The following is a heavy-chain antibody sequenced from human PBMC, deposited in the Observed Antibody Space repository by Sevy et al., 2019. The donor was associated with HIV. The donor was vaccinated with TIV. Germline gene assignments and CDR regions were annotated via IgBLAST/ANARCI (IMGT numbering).Heavy chain of an antibody. CDR1: GFTFSSYA. J-gene: IGHJ3*02. CDR3: AKDRVWELGDAFDI. V-gene: IGHV3-23*01. CDR2: LSGSGGST. Sequence: GGSLRLSCAASGFTFSSYAMNWVRQAPGKGLEWVSGLSGSGGSTNHADSVKGRFTISRDNSKNTLYLQMSSLRAEDTAVYYCAKDRVWELGDAFDIWGQGTMVTVSS. D-gene: IGHD6-13*01.